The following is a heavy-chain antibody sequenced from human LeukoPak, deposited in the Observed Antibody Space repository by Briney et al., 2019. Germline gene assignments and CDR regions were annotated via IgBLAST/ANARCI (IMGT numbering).Heavy chain of an antibody. Sequence: ASVKVSCKASGYTFTSYAMHWVRQAPGQRLEWMGWINAGNGNTKYSQKFQGRVTITADESTSTAYMELSSLRSEDTAVYYCARDHYYDSSGLPLDAFDIWGQGTMVTVSS. CDR2: INAGNGNT. V-gene: IGHV1-3*01. CDR3: ARDHYYDSSGLPLDAFDI. D-gene: IGHD3-22*01. J-gene: IGHJ3*02. CDR1: GYTFTSYA.